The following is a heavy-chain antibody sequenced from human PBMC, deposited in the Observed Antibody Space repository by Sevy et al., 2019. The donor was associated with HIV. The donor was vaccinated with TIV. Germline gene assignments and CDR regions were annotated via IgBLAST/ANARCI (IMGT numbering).Heavy chain of an antibody. V-gene: IGHV3-7*01. CDR2: IKQDGSKN. D-gene: IGHD2-15*01. J-gene: IGHJ4*02. Sequence: GGSLRLSCAASGFTFSGYWMSWVRQAPGKGLQWVANIKQDGSKNEFVDSVKGRLTISRDNPSNSLYLQMNSLRAEDTAVYYCAREGAGGFDYWGQAPLVTVSS. CDR3: AREGAGGFDY. CDR1: GFTFSGYW.